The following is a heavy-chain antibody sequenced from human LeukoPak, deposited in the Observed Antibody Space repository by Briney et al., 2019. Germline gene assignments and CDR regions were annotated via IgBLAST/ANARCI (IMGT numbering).Heavy chain of an antibody. CDR2: IYYSGST. CDR1: GGSISSSSYY. J-gene: IGHJ3*02. D-gene: IGHD3-22*01. V-gene: IGHV4-39*01. CDR3: ASGHARITMIVVVIFDAFDI. Sequence: PSETLSLTCTVSGGSISSSSYYWGWIRQPPGKGLEWIGSIYYSGSTYYNPSLKNRVTISVDTPKNQFSLKLSSVTAADTAVYYCASGHARITMIVVVIFDAFDIWGQGTMVTVSS.